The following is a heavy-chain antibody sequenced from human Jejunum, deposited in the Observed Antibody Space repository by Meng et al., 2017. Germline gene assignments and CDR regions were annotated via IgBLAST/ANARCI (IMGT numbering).Heavy chain of an antibody. D-gene: IGHD3-10*01. J-gene: IGHJ5*01. CDR1: GLIFSKSG. Sequence: QLHRGEAGGGVVQPGRSRSVSCAASGLIFSKSGMHWVRQAPGKGLEWVAFIWSDGSSKYYADSVKGRFTISRDNSKNTVSLQMDSLRVEDTAVYYCARDKGVTCLDTWGQGTLVTVSS. V-gene: IGHV3-33*01. CDR3: ARDKGVTCLDT. CDR2: IWSDGSSK.